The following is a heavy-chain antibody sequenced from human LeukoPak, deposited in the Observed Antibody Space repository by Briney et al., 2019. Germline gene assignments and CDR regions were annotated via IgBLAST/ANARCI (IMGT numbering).Heavy chain of an antibody. CDR3: ARRRFRHVVPTGEFDY. CDR2: IYYSGST. J-gene: IGHJ4*02. CDR1: GGSISSSSYY. V-gene: IGHV4-39*01. D-gene: IGHD2-15*01. Sequence: PSETLSLTCTVSGGSISSSSYYWGWIRQPPGKGLEWIGSIYYSGSTYYNPSLKSRVTISVDTSKNQFSLKLSSVTAADTAVYYCARRRFRHVVPTGEFDYWGQGTLVTVSS.